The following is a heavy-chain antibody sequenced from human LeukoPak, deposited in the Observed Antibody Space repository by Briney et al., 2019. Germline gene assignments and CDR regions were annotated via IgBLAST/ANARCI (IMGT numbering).Heavy chain of an antibody. CDR2: IYCSGST. Sequence: SETLSLTCTVSGGSISSSSYYWGWIRQPPGKGLEWIGSIYCSGSTYYNPSLKSRVTISVDTSKNQFSLKLSSVTAADTAVYYCARYMITFGGVIAYCDYWGQGTLVTVSS. D-gene: IGHD3-16*02. V-gene: IGHV4-39*01. J-gene: IGHJ4*02. CDR1: GGSISSSSYY. CDR3: ARYMITFGGVIAYCDY.